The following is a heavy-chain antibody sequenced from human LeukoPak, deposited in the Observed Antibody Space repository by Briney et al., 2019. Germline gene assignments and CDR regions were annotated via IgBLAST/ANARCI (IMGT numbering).Heavy chain of an antibody. D-gene: IGHD2-2*01. Sequence: ASVTVSCKASGYTFTGYYMHWVRQAPGQGLEWMGWINPNSGGTNYAQKFQGRVTMTRDTSISTAYMELSRLRSDDTAVYYCAIPLYCSSTSCEGWFDPWGQGTLVTVSS. V-gene: IGHV1-2*02. CDR2: INPNSGGT. J-gene: IGHJ5*02. CDR3: AIPLYCSSTSCEGWFDP. CDR1: GYTFTGYY.